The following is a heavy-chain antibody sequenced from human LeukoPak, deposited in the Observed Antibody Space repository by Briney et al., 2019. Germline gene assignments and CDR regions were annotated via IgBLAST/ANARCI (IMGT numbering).Heavy chain of an antibody. V-gene: IGHV3-30*02. D-gene: IGHD4-17*01. CDR1: GFTFSSYG. Sequence: PGGSLRLSCAASGFTFSSYGMHWVRQAPGKGLEWVAFIRYDGSNKYYADSVKGRFTISRDTAKNSLYLQMNSLRAEDTAVYYCARVRGDYLAFDIWGQGTMVIVSS. CDR2: IRYDGSNK. CDR3: ARVRGDYLAFDI. J-gene: IGHJ3*02.